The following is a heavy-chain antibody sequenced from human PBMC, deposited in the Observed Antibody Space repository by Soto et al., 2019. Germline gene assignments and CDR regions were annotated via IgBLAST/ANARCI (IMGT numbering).Heavy chain of an antibody. D-gene: IGHD3-3*01. CDR2: ISWNSGSI. V-gene: IGHV3-9*01. J-gene: IGHJ4*02. CDR3: AKDMGPSGRIIQAGFDY. Sequence: PGGSLRLSCAASGFTFDDYAMHWVRQAPGKGLEWVSGISWNSGSIGYADSVKGRFTISRDNAKNSLYLQMNSLRAEDTALYYCAKDMGPSGRIIQAGFDYWGQGTLVTVSS. CDR1: GFTFDDYA.